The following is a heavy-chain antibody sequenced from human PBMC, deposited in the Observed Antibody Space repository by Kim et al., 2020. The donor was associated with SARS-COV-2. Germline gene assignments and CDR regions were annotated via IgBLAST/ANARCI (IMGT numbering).Heavy chain of an antibody. V-gene: IGHV3-15*01. Sequence: GGSLRLSCAASGFTFSNAWMSWVRQAPGKGLEWVGRIKSKTDGGTTDYAAPVKGRFTISRDDSKNTLYLQMNSLKTEDTAVYYCTTRKYSSGWYSDYWGQGTLVTVSS. CDR2: IKSKTDGGTT. CDR3: TTRKYSSGWYSDY. CDR1: GFTFSNAW. D-gene: IGHD6-19*01. J-gene: IGHJ4*02.